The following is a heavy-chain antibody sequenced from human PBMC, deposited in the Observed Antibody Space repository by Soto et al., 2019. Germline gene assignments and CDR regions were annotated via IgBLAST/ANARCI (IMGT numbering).Heavy chain of an antibody. D-gene: IGHD6-13*01. CDR2: IRSKVNSYAT. CDR3: TKFGYSSSPRGGY. CDR1: GFTFSGSA. V-gene: IGHV3-73*01. Sequence: VQLVESGGGLVQPGGSPKLSCAAAGFTFSGSAMHWVRQASGKGLEWVGRIRSKVNSYATAYAASVKGRFTISRDDSKNTAYLQMNSLKTEDTAVYYCTKFGYSSSPRGGYWGQGTLVTVSS. J-gene: IGHJ4*02.